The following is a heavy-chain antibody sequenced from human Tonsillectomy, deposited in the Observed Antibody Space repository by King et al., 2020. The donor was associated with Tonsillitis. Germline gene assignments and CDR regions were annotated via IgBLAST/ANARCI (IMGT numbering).Heavy chain of an antibody. CDR2: IYYTGST. J-gene: IGHJ4*02. CDR3: ARERYNWKHDLFEY. CDR1: GVSITSGGYY. Sequence: QLQESGPGLVKPSQTLSLTCTVSGVSITSGGYYWSWIRQHPGKGLEWIGYIYYTGSTYYNPSLKSRVTISVDTSKNQFSLKLSSVTAADTAVYYCARERYNWKHDLFEYWGQGTLVTVSS. V-gene: IGHV4-31*03. D-gene: IGHD1-20*01.